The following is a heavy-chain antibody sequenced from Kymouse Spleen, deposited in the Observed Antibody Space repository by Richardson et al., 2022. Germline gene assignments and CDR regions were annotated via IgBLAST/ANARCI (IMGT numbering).Heavy chain of an antibody. D-gene: IGHD1-7*01. CDR3: AREGAGTFNWFDP. CDR1: GGSISSSSYY. V-gene: IGHV4-39*01. Sequence: QLQLQESGPGLVKPSETLSLTCTVSGGSISSSSYYWGWIRQPPGKGLEWIGSIYYSGSTYYNPSLKSRVTISVDTSKNQFSLKLSSVTAADTAVYYCAREGAGTFNWFDPWGQGTLVTVSS. CDR2: IYYSGST. J-gene: IGHJ5*02.